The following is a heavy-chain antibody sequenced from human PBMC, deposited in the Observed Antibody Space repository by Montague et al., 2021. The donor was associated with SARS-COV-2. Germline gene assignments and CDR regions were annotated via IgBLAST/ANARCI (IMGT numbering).Heavy chain of an antibody. D-gene: IGHD3-16*02. V-gene: IGHV2-26*01. CDR1: GVSLTTSDVG. Sequence: PALVKPTQTLTLTCTFSGVSLTTSDVGVGWIRQPPGKALEWLAHIFLNGEQSVSTSLKTRLTVSRDTSTSQVVPSMTNVGPADTATYYCARIRTDPPLLYLGVWDYYFDFWGQGILVSVSS. CDR2: IFLNGEQ. CDR3: ARIRTDPPLLYLGVWDYYFDF. J-gene: IGHJ4*02.